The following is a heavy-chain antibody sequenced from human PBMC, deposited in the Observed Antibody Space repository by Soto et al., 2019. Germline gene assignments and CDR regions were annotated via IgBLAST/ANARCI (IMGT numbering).Heavy chain of an antibody. V-gene: IGHV5-51*01. Sequence: HGESLKISCKAYGSTFTSHWIGLVRQIPGKVLEWMGIIWPGDSETRYSPSFQGHVTISADKSISTVFLQWSSLKASDTAIYYCARSGRILYQGYNYYDMDVWGQGTTVTVSS. J-gene: IGHJ6*02. D-gene: IGHD2-15*01. CDR1: GSTFTSHW. CDR3: ARSGRILYQGYNYYDMDV. CDR2: IWPGDSET.